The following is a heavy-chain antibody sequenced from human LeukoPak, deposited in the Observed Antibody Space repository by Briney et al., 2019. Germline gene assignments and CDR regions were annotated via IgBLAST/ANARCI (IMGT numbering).Heavy chain of an antibody. J-gene: IGHJ4*02. Sequence: GGSLRLSCAASGFTFNNYAMSWVRQAPGKGLEWVSAISGSGGTTYYADSVKGRFTISRDNSKNTLYLQMNSLRAEDTALYYCAKDITAGIAAAFDYWGQGTLVTVSS. CDR1: GFTFNNYA. V-gene: IGHV3-23*01. CDR2: ISGSGGTT. CDR3: AKDITAGIAAAFDY. D-gene: IGHD6-13*01.